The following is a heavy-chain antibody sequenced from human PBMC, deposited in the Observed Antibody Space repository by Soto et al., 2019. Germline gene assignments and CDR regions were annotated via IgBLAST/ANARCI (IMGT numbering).Heavy chain of an antibody. J-gene: IGHJ6*03. Sequence: QVQLQESGPGLVKPSQTLSLTCTVSGGSISSGGYYWSWIRQHPGKGLEWIGYIYYSGSTYYNPSLKSRVTISVDTSKNQFSLKLSSVTAADTAVYYCARDFRNVVVVPAAMPSDYYYMDVWGKGTTVTVSS. CDR3: ARDFRNVVVVPAAMPSDYYYMDV. D-gene: IGHD2-2*01. CDR2: IYYSGST. V-gene: IGHV4-31*03. CDR1: GGSISSGGYY.